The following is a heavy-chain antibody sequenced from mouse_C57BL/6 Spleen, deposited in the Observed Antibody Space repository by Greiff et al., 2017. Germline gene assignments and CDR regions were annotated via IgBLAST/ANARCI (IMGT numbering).Heavy chain of an antibody. V-gene: IGHV1-85*01. CDR2: IYPGGGST. CDR1: GYTFTSYD. D-gene: IGHD2-4*01. J-gene: IGHJ3*01. Sequence: QVQLQQSGPELVKPGASVKLSCKASGYTFTSYDINWVKQRPGQGLEWIGWIYPGGGSTKYNEKFKGKATLTVDTSSSTAYMELHSLTSEDSAVYFCARTHDYDGGWCAYWGQGTLVTVSA. CDR3: ARTHDYDGGWCAY.